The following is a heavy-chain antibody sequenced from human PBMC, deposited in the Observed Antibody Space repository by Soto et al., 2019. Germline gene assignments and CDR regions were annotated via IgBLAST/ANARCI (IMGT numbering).Heavy chain of an antibody. CDR2: IYPGDSDT. CDR3: ARHPIHLGYCSGGSCYGKDAFDI. J-gene: IGHJ3*02. CDR1: GYSFTSYW. Sequence: GESLKISCQGSGYSFTSYWIGWVRQMPGKGLEWMGIIYPGDSDTRYSPSFQGQVTISADKSISTAYLQWSSLKASDTAMYYCARHPIHLGYCSGGSCYGKDAFDIWGQGTMVTVSS. V-gene: IGHV5-51*01. D-gene: IGHD2-15*01.